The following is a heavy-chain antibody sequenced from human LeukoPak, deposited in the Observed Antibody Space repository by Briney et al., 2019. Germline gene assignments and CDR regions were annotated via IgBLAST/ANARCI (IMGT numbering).Heavy chain of an antibody. D-gene: IGHD6-25*01. CDR3: ATAASNSGHDVGWFDP. Sequence: ASVRVSCKVSGYTLTVVSIHWVRDAPAKGLEWMGDFDPEDGETIYAQKFQGRVTMTEDTSTDTAYMGLSRLRSEDTAVYYCATAASNSGHDVGWFDPWGQGTTVTVSS. V-gene: IGHV1-24*01. CDR2: FDPEDGET. J-gene: IGHJ5*02. CDR1: GYTLTVVS.